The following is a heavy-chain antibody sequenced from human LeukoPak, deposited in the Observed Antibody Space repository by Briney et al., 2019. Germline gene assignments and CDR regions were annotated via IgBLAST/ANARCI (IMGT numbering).Heavy chain of an antibody. CDR3: ARALAYCGGDCYNWFDP. V-gene: IGHV5-51*01. D-gene: IGHD2-21*02. J-gene: IGHJ5*02. CDR2: IYPGDSDT. Sequence: GESLKISCKGSGYSFTSYWIGWVRQMPGKGLEWMGIIYPGDSDTRYSPSFQGQVTISADKSISTAYLQWSSLKASDTAVYYCARALAYCGGDCYNWFDPWGQGTLVTVSS. CDR1: GYSFTSYW.